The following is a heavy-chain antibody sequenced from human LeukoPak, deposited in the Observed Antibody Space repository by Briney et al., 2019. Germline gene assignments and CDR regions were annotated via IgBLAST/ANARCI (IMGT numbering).Heavy chain of an antibody. V-gene: IGHV3-15*01. D-gene: IGHD2-15*01. Sequence: GGSLRLSCAASGFTFSNAWMSWVRQAPGKGLEWVGRIKSKTDGGTTDYAAPVKGRFTISRDDSKNTLYLQMNSLKTEDTAVYYCTTDRGPYCSGGSCYFGHDYWGQGTLVTVSS. CDR2: IKSKTDGGTT. J-gene: IGHJ4*02. CDR1: GFTFSNAW. CDR3: TTDRGPYCSGGSCYFGHDY.